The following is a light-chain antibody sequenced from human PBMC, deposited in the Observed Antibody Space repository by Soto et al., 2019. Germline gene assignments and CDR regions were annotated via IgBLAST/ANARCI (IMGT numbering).Light chain of an antibody. CDR2: EVS. V-gene: IGLV2-14*01. CDR3: SSYTSSSTLFYV. CDR1: SSDVGGYNY. J-gene: IGLJ1*01. Sequence: LTQPSSVSGSPGQSITISCTGTSSDVGGYNYVSWYQQHPGKAPKLMIYEVSNRPSGVSNRFSGSKSGNTASLTISGLQAEDEADYYCSSYTSSSTLFYVFGTGTKVTVL.